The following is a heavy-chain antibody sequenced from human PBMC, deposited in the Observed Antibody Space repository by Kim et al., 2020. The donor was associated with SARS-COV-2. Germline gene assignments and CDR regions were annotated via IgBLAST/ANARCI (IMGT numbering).Heavy chain of an antibody. J-gene: IGHJ4*02. CDR3: ARGGGTMVRGVPSD. Sequence: YNPSRKSRVTRSVDTSKNQFSLKLSSVTAADTAVYYCARGGGTMVRGVPSDWGQGTLVTVSS. D-gene: IGHD3-10*01. V-gene: IGHV4-59*09.